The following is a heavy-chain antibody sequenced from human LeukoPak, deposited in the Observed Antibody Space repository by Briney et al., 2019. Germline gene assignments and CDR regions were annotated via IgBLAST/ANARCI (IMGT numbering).Heavy chain of an antibody. J-gene: IGHJ5*02. D-gene: IGHD4-17*01. CDR2: ISGSGDNT. CDR1: GFTFSSYA. Sequence: GGSLRLSCAASGFTFSSYAMSWVRQAPGKGLEWVSLISGSGDNTYYAESVKGRFTISRDNSKNRLYLKMNSLRAEDTAVYYCAKESTVTPGSVNWFDPWGQGTLVTVSS. CDR3: AKESTVTPGSVNWFDP. V-gene: IGHV3-23*01.